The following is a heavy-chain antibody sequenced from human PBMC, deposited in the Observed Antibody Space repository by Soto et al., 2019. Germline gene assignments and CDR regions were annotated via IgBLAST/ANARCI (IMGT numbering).Heavy chain of an antibody. Sequence: QVQLQESGPGLVKPSQTLSLTCTVSGGSISSGGYYWSWIRQHPGKGLEWIGYIYYSGSTYYNPSLKSRVTIAVDTSKKQFSLKLSSVTAADTAVYYCARDFGWNDGNYWFDPWGQGTLVTVSS. CDR1: GGSISSGGYY. CDR3: ARDFGWNDGNYWFDP. J-gene: IGHJ5*02. CDR2: IYYSGST. V-gene: IGHV4-31*03. D-gene: IGHD1-1*01.